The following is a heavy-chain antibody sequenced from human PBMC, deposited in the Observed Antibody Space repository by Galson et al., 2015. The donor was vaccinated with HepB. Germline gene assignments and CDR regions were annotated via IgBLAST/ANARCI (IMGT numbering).Heavy chain of an antibody. CDR2: ISNSGGST. V-gene: IGHV3-64D*06. D-gene: IGHD2-15*01. CDR3: VPLYCNGDSCYTDNWRDP. Sequence: SLRLSCAASGFTFRTYAMYWVRQAPGKGLEYVSGISNSGGSTYYADSVEGRFSISRDNSKNTVYLQMSSLRPEDTAVYYCVPLYCNGDSCYTDNWRDPWGQGTLVTVSS. CDR1: GFTFRTYA. J-gene: IGHJ5*02.